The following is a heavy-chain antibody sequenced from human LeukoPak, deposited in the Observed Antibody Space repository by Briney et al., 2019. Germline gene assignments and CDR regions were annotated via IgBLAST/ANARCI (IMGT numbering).Heavy chain of an antibody. D-gene: IGHD3-9*01. CDR2: VSGSGSST. V-gene: IGHV3-23*01. CDR1: GFTFSSYA. Sequence: GGSLRLSCAASGFTFSSYAMSWVRQAPGKGLEWVSAVSGSGSSTIYADSVKGRFTISRDNSKDTLYLQMSSLRDEDTAVYHCAKDTTLTGYSIRYYLDYWGQGTLVTVSS. CDR3: AKDTTLTGYSIRYYLDY. J-gene: IGHJ4*02.